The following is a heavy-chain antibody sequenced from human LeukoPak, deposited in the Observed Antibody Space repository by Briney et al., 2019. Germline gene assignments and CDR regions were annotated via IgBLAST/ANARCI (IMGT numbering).Heavy chain of an antibody. CDR2: INLNSGGT. CDR3: ARGRDFTDNWFDP. Sequence: GASVKVSCKASGYTFTGYYMHWVRQAPGQGLEWMGWINLNSGGTNYAQKFQGRVTMTRDTSISAAYMELSRLRSDDTAVYYCARGRDFTDNWFDPWGQGTLVIVSS. D-gene: IGHD3-3*01. J-gene: IGHJ5*02. V-gene: IGHV1-2*02. CDR1: GYTFTGYY.